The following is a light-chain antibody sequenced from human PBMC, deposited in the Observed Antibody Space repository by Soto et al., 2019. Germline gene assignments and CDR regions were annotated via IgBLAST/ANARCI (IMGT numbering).Light chain of an antibody. CDR1: QSVGSNY. J-gene: IGKJ1*01. V-gene: IGKV3-20*01. Sequence: IVLTQSPGTLSLSPGERATLSCRASQSVGSNYLAWYQQRPGQPPNLLIFGASHRAPDIPDRFSGSGSGTDFTLTISRLEPEDFAVYYCQQYGGSVQTFGQGTKVDIK. CDR2: GAS. CDR3: QQYGGSVQT.